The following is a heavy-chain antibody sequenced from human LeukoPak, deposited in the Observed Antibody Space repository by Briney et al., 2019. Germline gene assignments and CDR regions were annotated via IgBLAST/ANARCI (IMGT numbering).Heavy chain of an antibody. J-gene: IGHJ4*02. Sequence: SETLSLTCTVSGASISSSNYCWGWIRQPPGKGLEWIGSVFYSGGTYDNPSLKSRVTISVDTSKNQFSLKLSSVTAADTAVYYCATGSYYLFDYWGQGTLVTVSS. CDR2: VFYSGGT. CDR3: ATGSYYLFDY. V-gene: IGHV4-39*01. CDR1: GASISSSNYC. D-gene: IGHD1-26*01.